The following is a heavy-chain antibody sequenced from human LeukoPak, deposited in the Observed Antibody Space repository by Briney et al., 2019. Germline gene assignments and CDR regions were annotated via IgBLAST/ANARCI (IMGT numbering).Heavy chain of an antibody. J-gene: IGHJ4*02. CDR1: GGSISSSGYY. Sequence: SETLSLTCTVSGGSISSSGYYWGWIRQPPGKGLEWIGSIYYSGSTYYNPSLKSRVTISVDTSKNQFSLKLSSLTAADTAVYYCARRGKPVALDNWGQGTLVTVSS. CDR2: IYYSGST. V-gene: IGHV4-39*01. CDR3: ARRGKPVALDN. D-gene: IGHD6-19*01.